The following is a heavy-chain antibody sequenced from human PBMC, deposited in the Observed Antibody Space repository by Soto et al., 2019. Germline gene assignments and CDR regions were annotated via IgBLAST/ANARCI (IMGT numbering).Heavy chain of an antibody. J-gene: IGHJ5*02. CDR3: ATAEPRIAALFNWFDP. CDR2: ISAYNGDT. CDR1: GYTSTSYG. Sequence: ASVKFSFKASGYTSTSYGIIWLRQAPGQGLEWMGWISAYNGDTKYAQKLQGRVTMTTDTSTSTACMELRSLRSDDTAVYYCATAEPRIAALFNWFDPWGQGTLVTVSS. D-gene: IGHD6-13*01. V-gene: IGHV1-18*01.